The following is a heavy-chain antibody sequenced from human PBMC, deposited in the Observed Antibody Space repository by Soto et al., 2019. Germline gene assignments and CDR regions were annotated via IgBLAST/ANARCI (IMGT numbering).Heavy chain of an antibody. V-gene: IGHV1-69*02. J-gene: IGHJ4*02. CDR2: IIPILGIA. Sequence: QVQLVQSGAEVKKPGSSVKVSCKASGGTFSSYTISWVRQAPGQGLEWMGRIIPILGIANYAQKFQGRVTITADKSTSTAYIELSSLRSEDTAVYYCASLFMVRGVSSYPDYWGQVTLVTVSS. CDR1: GGTFSSYT. D-gene: IGHD3-10*01. CDR3: ASLFMVRGVSSYPDY.